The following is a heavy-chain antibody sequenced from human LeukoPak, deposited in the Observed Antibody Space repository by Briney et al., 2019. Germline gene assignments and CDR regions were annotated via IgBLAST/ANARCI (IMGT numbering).Heavy chain of an antibody. CDR1: GFTFSSYW. Sequence: PGGSLRLSCAASGFTFSSYWMHWVRQAPGKGLVWVSRISSDGSSTSYADSVKGRFTISRDNAMNSLYLQMNSLRAEDTAVYYCARAIGYNWFDPWGQGTLVTVSS. D-gene: IGHD3-10*01. CDR3: ARAIGYNWFDP. CDR2: ISSDGSST. V-gene: IGHV3-74*01. J-gene: IGHJ5*02.